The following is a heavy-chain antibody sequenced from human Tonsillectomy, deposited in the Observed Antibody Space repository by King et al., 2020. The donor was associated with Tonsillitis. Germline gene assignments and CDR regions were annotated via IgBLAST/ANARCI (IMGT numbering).Heavy chain of an antibody. J-gene: IGHJ5*02. Sequence: QLVQSGAEVKKPGASVKVSCKASGYTFTSYGISWVRQAPGQGLEWMGWISAYNGNTNYAQKLQGRVTMTTDTSTGTAYMELRSLRSDDTAVYYCARVPPSGIAVRDVRDNWFDPWGQGTLVTVSS. CDR2: ISAYNGNT. CDR3: ARVPPSGIAVRDVRDNWFDP. D-gene: IGHD6-19*01. V-gene: IGHV1-18*04. CDR1: GYTFTSYG.